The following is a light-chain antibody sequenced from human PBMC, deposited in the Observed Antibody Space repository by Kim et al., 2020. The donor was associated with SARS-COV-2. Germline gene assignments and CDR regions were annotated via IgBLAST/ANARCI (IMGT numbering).Light chain of an antibody. V-gene: IGKV3-20*01. Sequence: CLSPGERATLSCRARQGVGSSYLAWYQQKPGHAPRLLIYGASSRATGIPERFSGSGSRTGFTLNISRLEPEDFAVYYCQQYGSSYTFGQGTKLEI. CDR3: QQYGSSYT. J-gene: IGKJ2*01. CDR1: QGVGSSY. CDR2: GAS.